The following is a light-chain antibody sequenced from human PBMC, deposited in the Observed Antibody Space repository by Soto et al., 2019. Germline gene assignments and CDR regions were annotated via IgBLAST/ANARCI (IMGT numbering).Light chain of an antibody. V-gene: IGKV3-15*01. CDR2: GAS. CDR1: QSVSGN. J-gene: IGKJ1*01. Sequence: EIVMTQSPATLSVSPGERATLSCRASQSVSGNLAWYQQKPGQAPRLLIYGASTRATGVPARFSGSGSGTEFTLTISSLQSEDVAIYYCQQHNNWLRTFGQGTKVEIK. CDR3: QQHNNWLRT.